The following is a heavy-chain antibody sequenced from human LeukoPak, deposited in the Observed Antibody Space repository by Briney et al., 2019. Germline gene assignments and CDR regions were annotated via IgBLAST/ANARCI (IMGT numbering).Heavy chain of an antibody. V-gene: IGHV4-61*02. CDR2: IYTSGST. Sequence: PSETLSLTCTVSGGSISSSSYYWGWIRQPAGKGLEWIGRIYTSGSTNYNPSLKSRVTISVDTSKNQFSLKLSSVTAADTAVYYCARDPMDVWGKGTTVTISS. J-gene: IGHJ6*03. CDR3: ARDPMDV. CDR1: GGSISSSSYY.